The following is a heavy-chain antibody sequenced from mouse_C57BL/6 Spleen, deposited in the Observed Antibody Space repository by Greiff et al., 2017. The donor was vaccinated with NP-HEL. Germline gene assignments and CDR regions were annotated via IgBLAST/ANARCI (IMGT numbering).Heavy chain of an antibody. J-gene: IGHJ3*01. CDR1: GYSFTGYY. CDR2: IYPYNGVS. D-gene: IGHD1-1*01. CDR3: ARSIFDYGSSPFAY. Sequence: EVQLQESGPELVKPGASVKISCKASGYSFTGYYMHWVKQSHGNILDWIGYIYPYNGVSSYNQKFKGKATLTVDKSSSTAYMELRSLTSEDSAVYYCARSIFDYGSSPFAYWGQGTLVTVSA. V-gene: IGHV1-31*01.